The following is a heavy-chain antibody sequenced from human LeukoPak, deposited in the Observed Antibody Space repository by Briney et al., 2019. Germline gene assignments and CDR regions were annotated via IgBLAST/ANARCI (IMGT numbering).Heavy chain of an antibody. V-gene: IGHV1-69*04. Sequence: ASVKVSCKASGDKFSAYVFTWVRQAPGQGLEWMGRIISIVGVTKYAQRVQGRITITADISTTTAYMELTSLRSGDSAVYYCVRSWGTYVDVLSEQFYYGMDVWGQGTTVTVSS. CDR2: IISIVGVT. CDR3: VRSWGTYVDVLSEQFYYGMDV. CDR1: GDKFSAYV. J-gene: IGHJ6*02. D-gene: IGHD3-16*01.